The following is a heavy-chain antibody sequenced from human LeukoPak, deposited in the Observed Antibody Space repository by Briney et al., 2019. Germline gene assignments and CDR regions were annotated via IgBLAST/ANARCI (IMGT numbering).Heavy chain of an antibody. D-gene: IGHD3-10*01. Sequence: GGSLRLSCAASGFTFKNAWMTWVRQAPGKGLEWVGHIKTKTDGGTTDYAAPVKGRFTISRDDSSNTLYLQMNSLKTEDTAVYYCITTYYYGSRSLYYWGQGTLVTVSS. CDR2: IKTKTDGGTT. CDR1: GFTFKNAW. CDR3: ITTYYYGSRSLYY. J-gene: IGHJ4*02. V-gene: IGHV3-15*01.